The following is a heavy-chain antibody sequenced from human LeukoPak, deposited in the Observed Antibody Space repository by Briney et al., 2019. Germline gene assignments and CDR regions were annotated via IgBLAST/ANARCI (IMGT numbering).Heavy chain of an antibody. D-gene: IGHD4-17*01. CDR2: INPSGGST. V-gene: IGHV1-46*01. CDR1: AYTFTKYY. CDR3: ARDGAVTSDFDY. Sequence: ASVKVSCKAYAYTFTKYYMHWVRQAPGQGLEWVGIINPSGGSTTYAQKFRDRITMTRDTSTSTVYMELSSLRSEDTAVYYCARDGAVTSDFDYWGQGTLVTVSS. J-gene: IGHJ4*02.